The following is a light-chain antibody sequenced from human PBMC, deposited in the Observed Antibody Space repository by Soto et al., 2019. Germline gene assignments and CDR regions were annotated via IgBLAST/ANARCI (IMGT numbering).Light chain of an antibody. CDR3: QQYNNWPSLT. V-gene: IGKV3-15*01. J-gene: IGKJ4*02. Sequence: EIVMTQSPATPSVSPGERATLSCRASQSVSSNLAWYQRKPGQAPRLLIYGASTRATGIPARFSGSGSGTEITLTISSLQSEDFAVYNCQQYNNWPSLTFGGGTKVDIK. CDR1: QSVSSN. CDR2: GAS.